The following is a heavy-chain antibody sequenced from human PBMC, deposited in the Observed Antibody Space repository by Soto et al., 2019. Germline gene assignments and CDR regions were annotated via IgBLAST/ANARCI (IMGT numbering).Heavy chain of an antibody. D-gene: IGHD2-2*01. J-gene: IGHJ6*02. CDR3: ARVFNGGYCSSTSCYSYGMDV. CDR1: GGSISSGGYY. Sequence: ASETLSLTCTVSGGSISSGGYYWTWIRQHPGKGLEWIGYIYYSGSTYYNPSLKSRVTISVDTSKNQFPLKVSSLTAADTAVYYCARVFNGGYCSSTSCYSYGMDVWGQGTTVTVS. V-gene: IGHV4-31*03. CDR2: IYYSGST.